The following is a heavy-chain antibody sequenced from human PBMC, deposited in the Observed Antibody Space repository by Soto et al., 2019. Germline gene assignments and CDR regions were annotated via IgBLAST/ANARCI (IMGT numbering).Heavy chain of an antibody. Sequence: AEGKITYKASGGKFTNHYLLWVQQAPGRGRQGMGWMHPNNGATNFEQKSQGRVTMTRDTSISTAYLEIPRLKPDDTAAHFCSRACRRSGVNYGSDVWGQGTPVTVS. D-gene: IGHD3-10*01. CDR2: MHPNNGAT. CDR3: SRACRRSGVNYGSDV. V-gene: IGHV1-2*02. CDR1: GGKFTNHY. J-gene: IGHJ6*02.